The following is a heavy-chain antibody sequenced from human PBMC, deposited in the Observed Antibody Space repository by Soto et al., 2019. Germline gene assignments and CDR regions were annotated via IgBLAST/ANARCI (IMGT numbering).Heavy chain of an antibody. CDR1: GGSISSYY. V-gene: IGHV4-59*08. CDR2: IYYSGST. J-gene: IGHJ3*02. CDR3: ARRYGGAFDI. D-gene: IGHD3-10*01. Sequence: PSETLSLTYTVSGGSISSYYWSWIRQPPGKGLEWIGYIYYSGSTNYNPSLKSRVTISVDTSKNQFSLKLSSVTAADTAVYYCARRYGGAFDIWGQGTMVTVSS.